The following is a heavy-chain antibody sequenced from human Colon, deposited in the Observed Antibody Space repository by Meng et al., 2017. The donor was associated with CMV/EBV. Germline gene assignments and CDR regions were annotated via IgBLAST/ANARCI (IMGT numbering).Heavy chain of an antibody. CDR3: ARDVGANFFYGLDV. Sequence: SLKISCAASGFPFDDHAMHWVRQVPGKGPEWVAVITWNSETIAYGDSVKGRFTVSRDNAKTALYLQMNSLRAEDTALYYCARDVGANFFYGLDVWGQGTTVTVSS. CDR2: ITWNSETI. V-gene: IGHV3-9*01. CDR1: GFPFDDHA. D-gene: IGHD1-26*01. J-gene: IGHJ6*02.